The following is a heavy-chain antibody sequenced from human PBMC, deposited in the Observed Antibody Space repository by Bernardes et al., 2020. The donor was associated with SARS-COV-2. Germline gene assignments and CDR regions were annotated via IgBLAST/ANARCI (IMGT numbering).Heavy chain of an antibody. D-gene: IGHD3-3*01. V-gene: IGHV3-23*01. CDR2: ITGSGGDT. Sequence: GGCRSLSKAASGFTFSRYSMSWVRQAPGKGLEWVSIITGSGGDTYYADSVRGRFTISRDNSKNTLYVQMNSLRAEDTAVYYCAKETSWSGSHSDYWGQGTLVIVSS. CDR1: GFTFSRYS. CDR3: AKETSWSGSHSDY. J-gene: IGHJ4*02.